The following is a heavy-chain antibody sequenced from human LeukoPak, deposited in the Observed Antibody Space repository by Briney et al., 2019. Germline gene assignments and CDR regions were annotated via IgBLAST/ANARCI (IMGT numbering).Heavy chain of an antibody. CDR1: GYTFTSYD. D-gene: IGHD3-10*01. V-gene: IGHV1-8*01. CDR3: ARGRVARGVIITTYYYYYMDV. CDR2: MNPNSGNT. Sequence: ASVKVSCKASGYTFTSYDINWVRQATGQGLEGMGWMNPNSGNTGYAQKFQGRVTMTRNTSIGTAYMELSSLRSEDTAVYYCARGRVARGVIITTYYYYYMDVWGKGTTVTISS. J-gene: IGHJ6*03.